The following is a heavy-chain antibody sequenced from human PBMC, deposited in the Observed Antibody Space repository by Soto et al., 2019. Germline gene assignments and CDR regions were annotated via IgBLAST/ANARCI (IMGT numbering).Heavy chain of an antibody. CDR1: GGSFGKSA. V-gene: IGHV1-69*13. CDR3: ATGVIWIGYFTVDS. Sequence: ASVKVSCKASGGSFGKSAINWVRQTPEQGLEWLGGFIPVYRTLNYAQKFQGRVTITADESTGTAYMTLSSLASDDTAVYYCATGVIWIGYFTVDSWGQGTRVTVSS. CDR2: FIPVYRTL. J-gene: IGHJ4*02. D-gene: IGHD3-3*01.